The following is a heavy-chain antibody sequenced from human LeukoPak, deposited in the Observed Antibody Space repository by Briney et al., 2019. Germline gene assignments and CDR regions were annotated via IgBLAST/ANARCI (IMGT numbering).Heavy chain of an antibody. CDR1: GGSISSYY. CDR2: IYTSGST. V-gene: IGHV4-4*07. J-gene: IGHJ3*02. Sequence: PSETLSLTCTVSGGSISSYYWSWIRQPAGKGLEWIGRIYTSGSTNYNPSLKSRVTISVDTSKNQFSLKLSSVTAADTAVYYCARVEILGGWPGAFDIWGQGTMVTVSS. D-gene: IGHD1-14*01. CDR3: ARVEILGGWPGAFDI.